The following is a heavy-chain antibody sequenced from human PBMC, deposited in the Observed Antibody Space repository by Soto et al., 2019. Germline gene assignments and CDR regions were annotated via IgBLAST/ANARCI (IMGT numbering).Heavy chain of an antibody. J-gene: IGHJ5*02. CDR2: IYYSGST. CDR3: ARDRGYYGSGSYYNVRWFDP. V-gene: IGHV4-31*03. D-gene: IGHD3-10*01. CDR1: GGSISSGGYY. Sequence: SETLSLTCTVSGGSISSGGYYWSWIRQHPGKGLEWIGYIYYSGSTYYNPSLKSRVTISVDTSKNQFSLKLSSVTAADTAVYYCARDRGYYGSGSYYNVRWFDPWGQGTLVTVSS.